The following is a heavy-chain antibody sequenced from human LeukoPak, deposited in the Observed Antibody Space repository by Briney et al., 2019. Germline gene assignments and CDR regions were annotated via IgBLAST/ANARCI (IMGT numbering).Heavy chain of an antibody. CDR2: IGAYNGDT. J-gene: IGHJ4*02. CDR1: GYTFTSYR. V-gene: IGHV1-18*01. CDR3: ARMVGGWYFWEGRVGWYFDY. Sequence: ASVKVSCKASGYTFTSYRISWVRQAPRQGLEWMGWIGAYNGDTNYAQKLQGRVTMTTDTSTSTAYMELRSLRSDDTAVYYCARMVGGWYFWEGRVGWYFDYWGQGTLVTVSS. D-gene: IGHD6-19*01.